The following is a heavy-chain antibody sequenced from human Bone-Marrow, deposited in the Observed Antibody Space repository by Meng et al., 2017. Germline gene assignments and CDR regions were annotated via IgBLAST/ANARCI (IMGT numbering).Heavy chain of an antibody. CDR3: ARGSSPDY. CDR2: ITSSSSYI. J-gene: IGHJ4*02. D-gene: IGHD6-13*01. CDR1: GFTFISYS. V-gene: IGHV3-21*01. Sequence: GESLKISCAASGFTFISYSMNWVRQAPGKGLEWVSSITSSSSYIYYADSVKGRFTVSRDNAKNSLCLQMNSLRAEDTAVYYCARGSSPDYWGQGTLVTVSS.